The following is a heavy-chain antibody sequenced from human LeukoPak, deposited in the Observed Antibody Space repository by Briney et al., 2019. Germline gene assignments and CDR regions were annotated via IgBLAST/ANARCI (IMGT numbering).Heavy chain of an antibody. CDR1: GVSISSGYS. D-gene: IGHD1-26*01. Sequence: SETLSLTCAVSGVSISSGYSWGWIRQPPGQGLEWIGSVYHSGSAYYNPSLKSRVTISLDTSKNQFSLKLSSVTAADTAVYYCARGPGMSYYYYYMDVWGKGTTVTVSS. V-gene: IGHV4-38-2*01. CDR3: ARGPGMSYYYYYMDV. J-gene: IGHJ6*03. CDR2: VYHSGSA.